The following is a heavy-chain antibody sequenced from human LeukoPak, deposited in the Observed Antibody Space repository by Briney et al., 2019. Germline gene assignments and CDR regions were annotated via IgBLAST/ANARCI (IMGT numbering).Heavy chain of an antibody. D-gene: IGHD3-10*01. J-gene: IGHJ6*03. Sequence: SETLSLTCAVYGGSFSGYYWSWIRQPPGKGLEWIGEINDSGRINYNPSLKSRVTISLDTSKNQFSLKLRSVTAADTAVYYCARGLREFGYYYYHMDVWDIGTTVTVSS. CDR3: ARGLREFGYYYYHMDV. CDR2: INDSGRI. CDR1: GGSFSGYY. V-gene: IGHV4-34*01.